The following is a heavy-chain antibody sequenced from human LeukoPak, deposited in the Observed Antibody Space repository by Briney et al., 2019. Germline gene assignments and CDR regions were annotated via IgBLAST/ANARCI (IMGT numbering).Heavy chain of an antibody. CDR2: IYYTRST. V-gene: IGHV4-59*01. D-gene: IGHD4-23*01. CDR3: ASSRGVVTAYDI. CDR1: GGSIGTNY. Sequence: SETLSLTCTVSGGSIGTNYWNWIRQPPGKGLEWLGYIYYTRSTSYNPSLKSRVTMSVDTSMNLFSLKLTSVTAADTAVYYCASSRGVVTAYDIWGQGTMVTVST. J-gene: IGHJ3*02.